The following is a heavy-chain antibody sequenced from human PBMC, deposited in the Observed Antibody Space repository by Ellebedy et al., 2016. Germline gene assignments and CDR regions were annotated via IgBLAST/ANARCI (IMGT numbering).Heavy chain of an antibody. Sequence: GESLKISXAASGFTFSSYAMSWVRQAPGKGLEWVSSISSSSSYIYYADSVKGRFTISRDNAKNSLYLQMNSLRAEDTAVYYCARARRFGEDAFDIWGQGTMVTVSS. CDR1: GFTFSSYA. D-gene: IGHD3-16*01. V-gene: IGHV3-21*01. CDR3: ARARRFGEDAFDI. CDR2: ISSSSSYI. J-gene: IGHJ3*02.